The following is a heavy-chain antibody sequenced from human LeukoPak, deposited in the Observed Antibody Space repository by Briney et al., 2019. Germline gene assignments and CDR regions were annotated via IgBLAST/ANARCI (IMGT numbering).Heavy chain of an antibody. V-gene: IGHV4-59*11. D-gene: IGHD3-3*01. CDR1: GGSISSHY. CDR2: IYYSGST. J-gene: IGHJ4*02. CDR3: ARGEYDFWRGYPLEYYFDY. Sequence: SETLSLTCTVSGGSISSHYWSWIRQPPGKGLEWIGYIYYSGSTNYNPSLKSRVTISVDTSKNQFSLKLSCVTAADTAVYYCARGEYDFWRGYPLEYYFDYWGQGTLVTVSS.